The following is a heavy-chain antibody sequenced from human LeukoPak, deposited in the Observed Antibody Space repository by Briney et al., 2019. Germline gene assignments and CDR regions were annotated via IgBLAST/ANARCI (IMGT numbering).Heavy chain of an antibody. Sequence: ASVKVSCKASGYTFTGYYMHWVRQAPGQGLEWMGWINPNSGGTNHAQKFQGRVTMTRDTSISTAYMELSRLRSDDTAVYYCARGYVWGSYRLDAFDIWGQGTMVTVSS. D-gene: IGHD3-16*02. CDR2: INPNSGGT. CDR1: GYTFTGYY. V-gene: IGHV1-2*02. CDR3: ARGYVWGSYRLDAFDI. J-gene: IGHJ3*02.